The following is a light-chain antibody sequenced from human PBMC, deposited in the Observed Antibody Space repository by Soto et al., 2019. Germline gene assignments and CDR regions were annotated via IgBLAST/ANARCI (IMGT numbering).Light chain of an antibody. CDR1: QSVGSTY. Sequence: ENVLTQSPGTLSLSPGERATLSCRASQSVGSTYLAWYHQKPGQAPRLLIYRASTRATGISGRFSGSGSGTEFTLTITSLQSEDFAVYYCQQYNEWPITFGQGTRLEI. V-gene: IGKV3-15*01. CDR3: QQYNEWPIT. CDR2: RAS. J-gene: IGKJ5*01.